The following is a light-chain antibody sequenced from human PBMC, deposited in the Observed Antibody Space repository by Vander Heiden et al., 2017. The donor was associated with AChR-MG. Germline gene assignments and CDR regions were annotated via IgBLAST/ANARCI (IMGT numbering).Light chain of an antibody. CDR2: EVV. CDR3: TSYAGRNNFVV. J-gene: IGLJ2*01. Sequence: QSALTQPPPASGSPGPPVTISCTGTISDVGAYNYVSWYQHHPGEAPKLLIYEVVKRPSGVPDRFSGSKSGDTASLTVSGLQADDEADYYCTSYAGRNNFVVFGGGTKLTVL. V-gene: IGLV2-8*01. CDR1: ISDVGAYNY.